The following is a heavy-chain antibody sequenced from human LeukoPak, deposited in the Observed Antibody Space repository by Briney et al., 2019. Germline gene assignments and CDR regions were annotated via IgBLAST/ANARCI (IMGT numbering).Heavy chain of an antibody. V-gene: IGHV3-30*04. CDR2: ISYDGSNK. CDR1: GFTFSSYA. D-gene: IGHD5/OR15-5a*01. Sequence: QAGGSLRLSCAASGFTFSSYAMHWVRQAPGKGLEWVAVISYDGSNKYYADSVKGRFTISRDNSKNTLYLQMNTLRAEDTAMYFCAKDAPPFKVSAIIDYWGQGALVTVSS. CDR3: AKDAPPFKVSAIIDY. J-gene: IGHJ4*02.